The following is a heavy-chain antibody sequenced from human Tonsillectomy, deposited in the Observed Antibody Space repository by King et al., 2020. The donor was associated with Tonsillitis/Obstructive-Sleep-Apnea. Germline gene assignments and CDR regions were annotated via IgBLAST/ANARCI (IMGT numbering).Heavy chain of an antibody. CDR1: GGSFSGYY. D-gene: IGHD3-9*01. V-gene: IGHV4-34*01. J-gene: IGHJ3*02. CDR2: INHSGST. Sequence: VQLQQWGAGLLKPSETLSLTCAVYGGSFSGYYWNWIRQPPGKGLEWIGEINHSGSTNYNPSRKSRVTISVDTSKNQPSLKLSSVTAADTAVYYCARSDLDWEYDAFDIWGQGTMVTVSS. CDR3: ARSDLDWEYDAFDI.